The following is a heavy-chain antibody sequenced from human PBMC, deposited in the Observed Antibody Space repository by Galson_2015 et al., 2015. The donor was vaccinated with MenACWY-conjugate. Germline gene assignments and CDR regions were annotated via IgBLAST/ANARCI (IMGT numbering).Heavy chain of an antibody. CDR1: GFIFSSYA. V-gene: IGHV3-23*01. D-gene: IGHD3-10*01. CDR3: AREIYYFGSLGWFDP. Sequence: SLRLSCAASGFIFSSYAMHWVRQAPGKGLEWVSTISGSGDNTYYPDSVKGRFTISRDNSKDTLYLQMNSLRAEDAAVYYCAREIYYFGSLGWFDPWGQGTLVTVSS. J-gene: IGHJ5*02. CDR2: ISGSGDNT.